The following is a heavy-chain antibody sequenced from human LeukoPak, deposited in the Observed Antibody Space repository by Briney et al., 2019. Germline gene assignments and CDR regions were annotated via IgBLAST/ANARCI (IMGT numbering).Heavy chain of an antibody. CDR1: GGTFSSYA. D-gene: IGHD4-23*01. CDR3: ASPSGNSDSFFDY. CDR2: IIPIFGTA. V-gene: IGHV1-69*05. Sequence: SVKVSCKASGGTFSSYAISWVRQAPGQGLEWMGRIIPIFGTANYAQKFQGRVTITTDESTSTAYMELSSLRSEDTAVYYCASPSGNSDSFFDYWGQGTLVTVSS. J-gene: IGHJ4*02.